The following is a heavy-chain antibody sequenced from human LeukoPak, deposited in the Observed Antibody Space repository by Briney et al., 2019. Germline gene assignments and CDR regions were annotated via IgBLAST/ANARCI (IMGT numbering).Heavy chain of an antibody. V-gene: IGHV4-4*07. CDR3: ASSVVVVPAASWNYYYYYMDV. CDR1: GGSISSYY. Sequence: PSETLSLTCSVSGGSISSYYWTWIRQPAGKRLQWIGRVSTSGSTSYNPSLKSRLTMSVDTSKNQLSLKLSSVTAADTAVYYCASSVVVVPAASWNYYYYYMDVWGKGTTVTVSS. D-gene: IGHD2-2*01. CDR2: VSTSGST. J-gene: IGHJ6*03.